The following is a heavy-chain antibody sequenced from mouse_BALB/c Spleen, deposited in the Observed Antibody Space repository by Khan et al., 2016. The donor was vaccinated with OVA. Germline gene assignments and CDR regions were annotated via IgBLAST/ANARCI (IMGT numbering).Heavy chain of an antibody. Sequence: EVKLLESEPGLVKPSQSLSLTCTVTGYSITSEYTWNWIRQFPGNKLEWMGFISYSGNTRYNPSLKSRISITRDTSKNQFFLQLNSVTSEDTATYYCARKDYYDYDPFPYWGQGTLVTVSA. V-gene: IGHV3-2*02. D-gene: IGHD2-4*01. CDR2: ISYSGNT. J-gene: IGHJ3*01. CDR3: ARKDYYDYDPFPY. CDR1: GYSITSEYT.